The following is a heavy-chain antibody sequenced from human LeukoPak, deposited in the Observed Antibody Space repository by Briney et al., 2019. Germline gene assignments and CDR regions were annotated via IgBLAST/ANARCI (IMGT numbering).Heavy chain of an antibody. D-gene: IGHD3-22*01. J-gene: IGHJ5*02. Sequence: GGSLRLSCAASGFIFNNYGLIWVRQAPGKGLEWVSAISNDGGGTNYADFVKGRFTISRDNSKNTLFPQMNSLRAEDTALYYCAKGSSGYFADLWGQGTLVTVSS. CDR2: ISNDGGGT. CDR3: AKGSSGYFADL. CDR1: GFIFNNYG. V-gene: IGHV3-23*01.